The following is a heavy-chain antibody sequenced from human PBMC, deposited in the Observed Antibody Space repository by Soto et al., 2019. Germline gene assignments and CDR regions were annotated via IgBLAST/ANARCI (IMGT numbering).Heavy chain of an antibody. Sequence: GGSLRLSCAASEFTFNNYAMTWVRQTPGKGLEWVAGISGPGGRTYYADSVKGRFTISRDNSKNTLFLQMNGLRGEDTAVYYCAKVESYDFWGGYDYYDYSHYGMDVWGQGTAVTVSS. CDR2: ISGPGGRT. V-gene: IGHV3-23*01. CDR3: AKVESYDFWGGYDYYDYSHYGMDV. D-gene: IGHD3-3*01. CDR1: EFTFNNYA. J-gene: IGHJ6*02.